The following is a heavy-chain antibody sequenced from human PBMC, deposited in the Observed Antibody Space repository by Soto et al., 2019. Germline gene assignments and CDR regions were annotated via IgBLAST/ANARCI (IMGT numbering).Heavy chain of an antibody. D-gene: IGHD6-6*01. J-gene: IGHJ4*02. Sequence: QVQLVQSEAEVRRPGASVKVSCKASGGAFYSYTFSWVRQSPGQGLEWMGRIIPVFGKTRSAPTFQDRVPLSADMSASTAFLAPHNPQSDDTAIYCWVCNRKIAPSQILDSWGPGTLVTVSS. CDR1: GGAFYSYT. CDR2: IIPVFGKT. V-gene: IGHV1-69*02. CDR3: VCNRKIAPSQILDS.